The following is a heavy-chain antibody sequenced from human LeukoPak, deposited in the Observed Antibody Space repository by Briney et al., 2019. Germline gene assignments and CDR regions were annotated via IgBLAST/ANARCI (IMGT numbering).Heavy chain of an antibody. CDR1: GYTFTSYG. D-gene: IGHD4-4*01. CDR2: ISAYNGNT. J-gene: IGHJ4*02. V-gene: IGHV1-18*01. CDR3: AFHDYSNSVAEYYFDY. Sequence: ASVKVSCKASGYTFTSYGISWVRQAPGQGLEWMGWISAYNGNTNYAQKLQGRVTMTTDTSTSTAYMELRSLRSDDTAVYYCAFHDYSNSVAEYYFDYWGQGTLVTVSS.